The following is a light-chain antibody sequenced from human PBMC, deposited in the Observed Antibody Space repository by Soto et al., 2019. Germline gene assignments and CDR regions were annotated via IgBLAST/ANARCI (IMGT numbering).Light chain of an antibody. CDR3: QAWDSSTLDV. CDR2: QDS. V-gene: IGLV3-1*01. J-gene: IGLJ1*01. CDR1: TLGDKY. Sequence: SSELTQPPSVSVSPGQTASITCSGDTLGDKYACWYQQKPGQSPVLVIYQDSKRPSGIPERFAGSNSGNTATLTSGGTQAMDEGDYYCQAWDSSTLDVFGTGTKVTVL.